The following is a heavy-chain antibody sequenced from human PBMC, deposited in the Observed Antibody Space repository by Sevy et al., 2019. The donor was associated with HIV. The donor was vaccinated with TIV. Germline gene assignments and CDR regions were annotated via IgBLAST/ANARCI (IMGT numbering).Heavy chain of an antibody. CDR1: GYTFTRYA. CDR2: INTNIGNP. D-gene: IGHD3-10*01. CDR3: ARARGVVMSPWFDP. J-gene: IGHJ5*02. Sequence: ASVKVSCKASGYTFTRYAMNWVRQAPGQGLEWMGWINTNIGNPTYAQGFTGRFVFSLDTSVSTAYLQISSLKAEDTAVYYCARARGVVMSPWFDPWGQGTLVTVSS. V-gene: IGHV7-4-1*02.